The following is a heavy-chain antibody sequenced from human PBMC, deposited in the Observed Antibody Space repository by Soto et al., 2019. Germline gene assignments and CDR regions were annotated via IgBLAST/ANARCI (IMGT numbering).Heavy chain of an antibody. D-gene: IGHD6-19*01. Sequence: QVQLVESGGGVVQPGRSLRLSCAASGFTFSSYGMHWVRQAPGKGLEWVAVIWYDGSNKYYADSVKGRFTIYRDNSKNTMYLQMNSLRAEDTAVYYCARHRKYSSGWHFDYWGQGTLVTVSS. V-gene: IGHV3-33*01. CDR3: ARHRKYSSGWHFDY. CDR1: GFTFSSYG. J-gene: IGHJ4*02. CDR2: IWYDGSNK.